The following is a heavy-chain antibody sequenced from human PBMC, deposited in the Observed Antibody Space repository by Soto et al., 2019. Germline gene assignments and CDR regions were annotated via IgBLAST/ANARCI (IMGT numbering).Heavy chain of an antibody. J-gene: IGHJ5*02. V-gene: IGHV4-34*01. Sequence: PSETLSLTCAVYGGSFSGYYWSWIRQPPGKGLEWIGEINHSGSTNYNPSLKSRVTISVDTSKNQFSLKLSSVTAADTAVYYCARFGRALLPIIRVYNWFDPWGQGTLVTVSS. CDR1: GGSFSGYY. CDR2: INHSGST. D-gene: IGHD2-15*01. CDR3: ARFGRALLPIIRVYNWFDP.